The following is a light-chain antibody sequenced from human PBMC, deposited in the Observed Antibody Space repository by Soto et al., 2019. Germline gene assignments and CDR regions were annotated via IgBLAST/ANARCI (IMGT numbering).Light chain of an antibody. V-gene: IGKV1-5*03. Sequence: DIPMTQSPSTLSASVGDRVTITCRASQSISSWLAWYQHKPGEAPKLLISQASILESGVPPRFSGSGSGTEFTLTITSLQPEDFTTYFCQQYTTYWTSGQGTKVQMK. J-gene: IGKJ1*01. CDR2: QAS. CDR3: QQYTTYWT. CDR1: QSISSW.